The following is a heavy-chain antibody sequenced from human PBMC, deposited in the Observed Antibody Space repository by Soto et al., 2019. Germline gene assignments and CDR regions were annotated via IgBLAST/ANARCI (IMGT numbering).Heavy chain of an antibody. D-gene: IGHD6-19*01. V-gene: IGHV3-30*03. J-gene: IGHJ4*02. CDR3: ALTRRSSLLEVAGPGFEY. CDR2: LSYEGSEE. Sequence: EGSLRLSCAASGFNFGVFGMHWVRQAPGKGLEWLSVLSYEGSEEYYADSVRGRFTISRDNSKNTLFLQMDSLRVDDTGVYYCALTRRSSLLEVAGPGFEYWGQGTLVTVSS. CDR1: GFNFGVFG.